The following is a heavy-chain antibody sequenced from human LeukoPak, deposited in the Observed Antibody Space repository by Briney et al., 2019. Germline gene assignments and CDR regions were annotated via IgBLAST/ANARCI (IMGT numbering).Heavy chain of an antibody. V-gene: IGHV1-2*02. CDR1: GYTFTCYY. D-gene: IGHD5-12*01. CDR3: ARVGNVDIVATTYFDY. Sequence: GASVKVSCTASGYTFTCYYMHWVRQAPGQGLEWMEWINPNSGGTNYAQKLQGRVTMTRDTSISTTYMELSRLRSDDTAVYYCARVGNVDIVATTYFDYWGQGTLVTVSS. J-gene: IGHJ4*02. CDR2: INPNSGGT.